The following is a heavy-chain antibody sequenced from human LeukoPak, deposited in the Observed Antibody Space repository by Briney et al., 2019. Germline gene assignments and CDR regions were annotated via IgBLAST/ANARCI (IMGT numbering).Heavy chain of an antibody. J-gene: IGHJ5*02. CDR1: GGSISSYY. D-gene: IGHD5-18*01. V-gene: IGHV4-59*01. CDR3: ARVENGDFYSYGPPYNWFDP. Sequence: SETLSLTCTVSGGSISSYYWSWIRQPPGKGLEWIGYIYYSGSTNYNPSLKSRVTISVDTSKNQFSLKLSSVTAEDTAVYYCARVENGDFYSYGPPYNWFDPWGQGTLVTVSS. CDR2: IYYSGST.